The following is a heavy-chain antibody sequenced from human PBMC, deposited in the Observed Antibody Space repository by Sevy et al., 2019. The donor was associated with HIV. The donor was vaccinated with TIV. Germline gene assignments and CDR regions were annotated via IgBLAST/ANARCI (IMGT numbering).Heavy chain of an antibody. CDR2: INTKTGDP. CDR3: ARRFWMGVRFDP. V-gene: IGHV7-4-1*02. Sequence: ASVKVSCKASGYTFSDYGVIWVRQAPGQGLEWMGWINTKTGDPTYAQGFTGRFVFSLDTLVNTAHLQINSLKADDTAVYYCARRFWMGVRFDPWGQRTQVTVSS. CDR1: GYTFSDYG. D-gene: IGHD3-3*01. J-gene: IGHJ5*02.